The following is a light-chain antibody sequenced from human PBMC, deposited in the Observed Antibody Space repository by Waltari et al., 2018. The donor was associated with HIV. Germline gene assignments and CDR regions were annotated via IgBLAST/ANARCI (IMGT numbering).Light chain of an antibody. J-gene: IGKJ1*01. CDR1: QGIRND. V-gene: IGKV1-6*01. CDR2: GAS. CDR3: LQDNTYPWT. Sequence: AIQMTQSSSSLSASVGDRVTVTCRASQGIRNDLSWYQQKPGKAPKLLIYGASILQSGVPSRFSGSGSGTDFTLTISSLQPEDCATYYCLQDNTYPWTFGQGTKVEI.